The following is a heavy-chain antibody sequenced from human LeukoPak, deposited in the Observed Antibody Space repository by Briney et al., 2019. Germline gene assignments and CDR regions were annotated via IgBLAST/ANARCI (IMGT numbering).Heavy chain of an antibody. V-gene: IGHV1-3*04. CDR1: GYTFTTYA. CDR2: INTGNGNT. CDR3: ARHSLTYPAGFDY. D-gene: IGHD2/OR15-2a*01. Sequence: GASVKVSCKASGYTFTTYAIHWVRQAPGQRLGWMGWINTGNGNTKHSQNFQGRVTITRDTSASTAYMELSSLRSEDTAVYYCARHSLTYPAGFDYWGQGTLVTVSP. J-gene: IGHJ4*02.